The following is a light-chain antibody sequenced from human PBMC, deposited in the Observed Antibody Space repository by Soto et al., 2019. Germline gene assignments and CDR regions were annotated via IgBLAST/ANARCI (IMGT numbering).Light chain of an antibody. V-gene: IGLV4-60*02. CDR1: SGHSSYI. CDR3: ETWDSNTRV. J-gene: IGLJ2*01. CDR2: LEGSGSY. Sequence: QSVLTQSSSASASLGSSVKLTCTLSSGHSSYIIAWHQQQPGKAPRYLMKLEGSGSYNKGSGVPDRFSGSSSGADRYLTIANLQFEAEAEYYCETWDSNTRVFGGGTKLTVL.